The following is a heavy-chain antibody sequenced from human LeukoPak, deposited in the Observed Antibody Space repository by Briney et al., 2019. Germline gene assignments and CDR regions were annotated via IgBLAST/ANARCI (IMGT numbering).Heavy chain of an antibody. J-gene: IGHJ4*02. CDR2: FGIRGDT. Sequence: QPGGSLRLSCAASGFTFIDYDMHWVRQVIGKGLGGVSAFGIRGDTHYSGSVKGRFTISRENAESSLYLQMNSLRAEDTAVYYCARGGIQVSGIDEFDYWGQGTLVTVSS. CDR1: GFTFIDYD. V-gene: IGHV3-13*01. CDR3: ARGGIQVSGIDEFDY. D-gene: IGHD6-19*01.